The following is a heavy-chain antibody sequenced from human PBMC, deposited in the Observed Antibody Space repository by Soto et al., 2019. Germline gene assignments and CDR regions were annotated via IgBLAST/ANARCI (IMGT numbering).Heavy chain of an antibody. V-gene: IGHV4-4*07. CDR2: IYTSGST. D-gene: IGHD2-2*01. CDR1: GGSISSYY. J-gene: IGHJ6*02. Sequence: PSETLSLTCTVSGGSISSYYWSWIRQPAGKGLEWIGRIYTSGSTNYNPSLKSRVTMSVDTSKNQFSLKLSSVTAADTAVYYCARDSRGAPPCYYHYGMDVWGQGTTVTVSS. CDR3: ARDSRGAPPCYYHYGMDV.